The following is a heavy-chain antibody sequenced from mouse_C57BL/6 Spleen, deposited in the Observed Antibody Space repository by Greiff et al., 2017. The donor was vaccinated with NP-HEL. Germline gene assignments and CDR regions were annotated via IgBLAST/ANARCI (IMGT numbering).Heavy chain of an antibody. J-gene: IGHJ2*01. CDR1: GFTFSSYG. V-gene: IGHV5-6*01. Sequence: EVQVVESGGDLVKPGGSLKLSCAASGFTFSSYGMSWVRQTPDKRLEWVATISSGGSYTYYPDSVKGRFTISRDNAKNTLYLQMSSLKSEDTAMYYCARDYGNYFDYWGQGTTLTVSS. CDR3: ARDYGNYFDY. D-gene: IGHD1-1*01. CDR2: ISSGGSYT.